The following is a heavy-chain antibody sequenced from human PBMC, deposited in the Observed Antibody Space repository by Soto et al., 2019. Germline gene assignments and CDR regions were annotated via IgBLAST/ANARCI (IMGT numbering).Heavy chain of an antibody. CDR2: FYYSRTT. CDR3: AKLVRDDVRRSDLYH. CDR1: GDSITASYSN. D-gene: IGHD3-10*02. Sequence: ETLSLTCTVSGDSITASYSNWAWIRQPPGKGLEWIGTFYYSRTTSQNPPLRSRITISGDTSRNQFSLNLRSVTAADSGVYYCAKLVRDDVRRSDLYHWGQGTLVTVSS. V-gene: IGHV4-39*01. J-gene: IGHJ5*02.